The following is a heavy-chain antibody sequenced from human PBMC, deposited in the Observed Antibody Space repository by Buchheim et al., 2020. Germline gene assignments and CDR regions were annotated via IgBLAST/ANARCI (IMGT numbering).Heavy chain of an antibody. V-gene: IGHV3-73*02. CDR3: TRRDTPNCSTISCPDY. CDR1: GFTFSDSP. J-gene: IGHJ4*02. Sequence: EVQLVESGGGLVQPGGSLKLSCAASGFTFSDSPMHWVRQASGKGLEWVGRIRSKANNYATAYAASVKGRFTISRDDSKNTAYLQMNSLKTEDTAVYYCTRRDTPNCSTISCPDYWGQGTL. D-gene: IGHD2-2*01. CDR2: IRSKANNYAT.